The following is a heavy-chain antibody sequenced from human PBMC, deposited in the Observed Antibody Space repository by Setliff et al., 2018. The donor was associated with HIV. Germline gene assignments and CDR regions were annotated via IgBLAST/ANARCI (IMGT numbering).Heavy chain of an antibody. J-gene: IGHJ6*02. D-gene: IGHD3-3*01. CDR3: AREGDCSSARCQAALEWLEWNYYYGMDV. Sequence: PGGSLRLSCAASGFTFSNYGMHWVRQAPGKGLEWVAVIWYDGSNKYYADSVKGRFTISRDNSKNTLYLQMNSLRAEDTAVYYCAREGDCSSARCQAALEWLEWNYYYGMDVWGQGTTVTVSS. CDR2: IWYDGSNK. CDR1: GFTFSNYG. V-gene: IGHV3-33*01.